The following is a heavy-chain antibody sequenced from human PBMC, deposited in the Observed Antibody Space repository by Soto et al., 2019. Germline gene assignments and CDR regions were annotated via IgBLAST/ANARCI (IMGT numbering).Heavy chain of an antibody. CDR1: EFTFTTNA. J-gene: IGHJ6*02. CDR2: IAYDGNAK. CDR3: ARDVGNYVPYYYGMDV. D-gene: IGHD1-7*01. V-gene: IGHV3-30*03. Sequence: QAQLVESGGGVVQPGRSLRLSCAASEFTFTTNAMHWVRQAPGKGLEWVAVIAYDGNAKYYADSVKGRFTISRDNSKNALYLQMNTLRPEDTAMYYGARDVGNYVPYYYGMDVWGQGTTVTVSS.